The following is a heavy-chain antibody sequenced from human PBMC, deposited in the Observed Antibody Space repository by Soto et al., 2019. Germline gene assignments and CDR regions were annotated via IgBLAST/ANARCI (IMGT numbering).Heavy chain of an antibody. CDR1: GYSFTSYW. CDR3: GRHRIAAAGPRGAFAS. J-gene: IGHJ4*02. CDR2: IDPSDSYT. D-gene: IGHD6-13*01. Sequence: PGESLKISCKGSGYSFTSYWISWVRQMPGKGLEWMGRIDPSDSYTNYSPSFQGHVTISADKSISTAYLQWSSLKASDTAMYYWGRHRIAAAGPRGAFASGGRGPLVT. V-gene: IGHV5-10-1*01.